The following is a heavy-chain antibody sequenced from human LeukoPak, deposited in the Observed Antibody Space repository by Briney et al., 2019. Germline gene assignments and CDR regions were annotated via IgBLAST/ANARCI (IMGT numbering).Heavy chain of an antibody. Sequence: GGSLRLSCSASGFTFRSYWMHWVRQAPGKGLVWVSGINSDGSSTSYADSVKGRFTISRDNAKNTLYLQMNSLRAEDTAVYYCARSDWFDPWGQGTLVTVSS. CDR3: ARSDWFDP. CDR1: GFTFRSYW. J-gene: IGHJ5*02. CDR2: INSDGSST. V-gene: IGHV3-74*01.